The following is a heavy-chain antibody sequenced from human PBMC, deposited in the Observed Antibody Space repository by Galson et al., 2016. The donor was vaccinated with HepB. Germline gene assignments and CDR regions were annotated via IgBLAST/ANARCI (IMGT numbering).Heavy chain of an antibody. CDR1: GFNVSRNY. V-gene: IGHV3-53*01. J-gene: IGHJ4*02. Sequence: SLRLSCAGSGFNVSRNYLTWVRQAPGKGLEWVSLIYSGGDTYYADSVKGRLTLFRENSKNKLFLQMNSLRAEDKAMYYCANQNYNSGADYWGQGTLVTVSS. CDR3: ANQNYNSGADY. D-gene: IGHD3-10*01. CDR2: IYSGGDT.